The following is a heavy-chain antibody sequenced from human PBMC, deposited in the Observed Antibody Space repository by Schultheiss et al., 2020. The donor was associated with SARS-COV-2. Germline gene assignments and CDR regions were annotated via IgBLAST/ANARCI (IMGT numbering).Heavy chain of an antibody. CDR3: TTVGEDWNEGYYIDV. D-gene: IGHD1-1*01. CDR1: GFTFSSYA. V-gene: IGHV3-7*03. Sequence: GGSLRLSCAASGFTFSSYAMSWVRQAPGKGLEWVANIKQDGSEKYYVDSVKGRFTISRDNAKNSLYLQMNSLKSEDTGSYYCTTVGEDWNEGYYIDVWGKGTTVTVSS. CDR2: IKQDGSEK. J-gene: IGHJ6*03.